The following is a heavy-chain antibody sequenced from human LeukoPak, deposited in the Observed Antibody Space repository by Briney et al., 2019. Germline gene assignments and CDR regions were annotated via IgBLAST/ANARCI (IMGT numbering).Heavy chain of an antibody. D-gene: IGHD2-15*01. V-gene: IGHV4-34*01. CDR2: IDHSGSS. Sequence: PSETLSLTCAVYGVSFNDYSWSWIRQPPGRGLEWIGEIDHSGSSSYNPSLQNRVTISVDISKNQFSLKLRSVTAADTGTYHCATNQGGGSWGQGTLVTVSS. J-gene: IGHJ4*02. CDR1: GVSFNDYS. CDR3: ATNQGGGS.